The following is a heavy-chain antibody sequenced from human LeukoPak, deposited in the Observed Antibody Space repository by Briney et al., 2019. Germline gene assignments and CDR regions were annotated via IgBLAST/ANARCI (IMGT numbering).Heavy chain of an antibody. CDR2: IKGRAFGGTT. J-gene: IGHJ5*02. CDR3: TRRNRGGVRGVMFDP. Sequence: GGSLRLSCTASGFPFGDYDMSWVRLPPGKGLEWVGLIKGRAFGGTTEYATSVKGTFTISRDDSKSIVYLQMNSLKIEGTAVYYCTRRNRGGVRGVMFDPWGQGTLVTVSS. CDR1: GFPFGDYD. V-gene: IGHV3-49*04. D-gene: IGHD3-10*01.